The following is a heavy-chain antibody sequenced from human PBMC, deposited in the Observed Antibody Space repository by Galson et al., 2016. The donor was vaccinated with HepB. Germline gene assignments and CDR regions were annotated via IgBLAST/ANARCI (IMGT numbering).Heavy chain of an antibody. CDR3: VKVGHYWGDFDY. CDR1: GFTFSYHG. V-gene: IGHV3-30*18. J-gene: IGHJ4*02. D-gene: IGHD7-27*01. CDR2: ISYDGSKT. Sequence: SLRLSCAASGFTFSYHGMHWVRQAPGKGLEWVAVISYDGSKTYYADFVKGRFTISRDTSKKTLYLQMNSLRPEDTAIYNCVKVGHYWGDFDYWGQGTLVTVSS.